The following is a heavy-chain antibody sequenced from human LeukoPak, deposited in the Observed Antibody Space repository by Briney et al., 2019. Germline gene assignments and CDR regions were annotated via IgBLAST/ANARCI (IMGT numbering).Heavy chain of an antibody. J-gene: IGHJ6*02. D-gene: IGHD1-7*01. CDR2: IYPGDSDT. V-gene: IGHV5-51*01. CDR1: GYRFTDYW. Sequence: GESLKISCKGSGYRFTDYWIGWVRQMPGKGLEWMGIIYPGDSDTRYSPSFQGQVTISADKSINTAHLQWSSLKASDTTMYYCARGAAGTTPDYYYFGLDVWGQGTTVRVSS. CDR3: ARGAAGTTPDYYYFGLDV.